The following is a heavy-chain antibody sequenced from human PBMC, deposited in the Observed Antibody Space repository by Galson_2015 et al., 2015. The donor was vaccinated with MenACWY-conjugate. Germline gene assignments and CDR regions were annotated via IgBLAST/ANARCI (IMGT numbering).Heavy chain of an antibody. D-gene: IGHD6-6*01. CDR3: AREREGSSSSSYYYYYYGMDV. V-gene: IGHV3-66*01. J-gene: IGHJ6*02. CDR2: IYSGGST. Sequence: SLRLSCAASGFTVSSNYMSWVRQAPGKGLEWVSVIYSGGSTYYADSVKGRFTISRDNSKNTLYLQMNSLRAEDTAVYYCAREREGSSSSSYYYYYYGMDVWGQGTTVTVSS. CDR1: GFTVSSNY.